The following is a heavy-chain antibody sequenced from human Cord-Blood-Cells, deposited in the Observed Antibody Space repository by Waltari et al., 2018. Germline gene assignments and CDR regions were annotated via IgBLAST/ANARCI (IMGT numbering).Heavy chain of an antibody. V-gene: IGHV1-18*01. Sequence: QVQLVPSGAEVTKPWASGKVTCRASGYTFTSHGIRRLLQVPAQGLEWMGWIGAYNGNTNYAQKLQGRVTMTTDTTTSTAYMELRSLRSDDTAVYYCARGYSSSWYGYFQHWGQGTLVTVSS. D-gene: IGHD6-13*01. J-gene: IGHJ1*01. CDR3: ARGYSSSWYGYFQH. CDR2: IGAYNGNT. CDR1: GYTFTSHG.